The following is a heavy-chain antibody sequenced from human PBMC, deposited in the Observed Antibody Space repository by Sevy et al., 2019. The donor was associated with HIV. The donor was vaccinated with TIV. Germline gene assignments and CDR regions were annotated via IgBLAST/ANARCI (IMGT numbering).Heavy chain of an antibody. D-gene: IGHD6-19*01. Sequence: GGSLRLSCAASGFTFSNYAMSWDRQAPGKGLEWVSSIRISGGNTYYANSVKGRFTISRDNSKTTLYLQMNSLRAEDTAVYYCAKEWTQLSDWYGELDYWGQGSLVTVSS. J-gene: IGHJ4*02. CDR2: IRISGGNT. V-gene: IGHV3-23*01. CDR1: GFTFSNYA. CDR3: AKEWTQLSDWYGELDY.